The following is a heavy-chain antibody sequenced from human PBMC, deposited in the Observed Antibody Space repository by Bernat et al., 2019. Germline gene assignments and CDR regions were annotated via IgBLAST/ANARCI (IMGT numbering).Heavy chain of an antibody. CDR1: GFTVSSTY. CDR2: IYSGGST. V-gene: IGHV3-66*01. J-gene: IGHJ4*02. Sequence: EVQLVESGGGLVQPGGSLRPSFAASGFTVSSTYMSWVRQAPGKGLEWVSVIYSGGSTYYADSVKGRFTISRDNSKNTLYLQMTSLRAEDTAVYYCARVRDGYNAWGQGTLVTVSS. CDR3: ARVRDGYNA. D-gene: IGHD5-24*01.